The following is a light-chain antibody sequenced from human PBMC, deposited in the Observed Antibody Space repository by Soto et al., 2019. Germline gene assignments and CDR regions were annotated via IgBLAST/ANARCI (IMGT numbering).Light chain of an antibody. V-gene: IGKV4-1*01. Sequence: DIVMTQSPDSLAVSLGERATIDCKSSQSVLYSSNNKHHLAWYQLKPGQPPKLLIYWASTRESGVPDRFSGSGYGTDFTRTVSSVQAEDVAAYYWHQYISIPHTFGQGTKLEIK. CDR3: HQYISIPHT. CDR2: WAS. J-gene: IGKJ2*01. CDR1: QSVLYSSNNKHH.